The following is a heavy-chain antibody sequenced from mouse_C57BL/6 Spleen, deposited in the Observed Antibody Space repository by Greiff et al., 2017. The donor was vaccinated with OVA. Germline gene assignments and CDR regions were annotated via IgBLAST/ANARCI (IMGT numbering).Heavy chain of an antibody. CDR1: GFNIKDYY. V-gene: IGHV14-1*01. CDR2: IDPEDGDT. D-gene: IGHD1-1*01. Sequence: EVHLVESGAELVRPGASVKLSCTASGFNIKDYYMHWVKQRPVQGLEWIGRIDPEDGDTEYAPKFQGKATMTADTSSNTAYLQLSSLTSEDTAVYYCTTGDYYGSSYVGFDYWGQGTTLTVSS. J-gene: IGHJ2*01. CDR3: TTGDYYGSSYVGFDY.